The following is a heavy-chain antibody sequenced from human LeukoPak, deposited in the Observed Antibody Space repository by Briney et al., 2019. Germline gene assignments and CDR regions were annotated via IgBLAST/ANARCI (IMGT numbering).Heavy chain of an antibody. CDR1: GGTFSGYA. J-gene: IGHJ6*03. CDR3: ARGVGYCAGGACYSSHYYYMDV. Sequence: SVTVSCKASGGTFSGYAISWMRQAPGQGLEWMGGIIPMSGTANYAQKFQDRVTITADKSTSTAYMELSSLRSEDTAVYYCARGVGYCAGGACYSSHYYYMDVWGKGTTVTVSS. CDR2: IIPMSGTA. V-gene: IGHV1-69*06. D-gene: IGHD2-15*01.